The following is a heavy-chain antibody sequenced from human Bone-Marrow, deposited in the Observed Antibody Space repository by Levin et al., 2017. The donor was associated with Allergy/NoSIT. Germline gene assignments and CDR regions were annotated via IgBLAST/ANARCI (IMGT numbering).Heavy chain of an antibody. J-gene: IGHJ6*03. CDR1: GFTFSSYD. D-gene: IGHD2-15*01. V-gene: IGHV3-13*04. CDR3: ARATRKGVVVAANRTDQASEYYYYYYMDV. Sequence: PGGSLRLSCAASGFTFSSYDMHWVRQATGKGLEWVSAIGTAGDTYYPGSVKGRFTISRENAKNSLYLQMNSLRAGDTAVYYCARATRKGVVVAANRTDQASEYYYYYYMDVWGKGTTVTVSS. CDR2: IGTAGDT.